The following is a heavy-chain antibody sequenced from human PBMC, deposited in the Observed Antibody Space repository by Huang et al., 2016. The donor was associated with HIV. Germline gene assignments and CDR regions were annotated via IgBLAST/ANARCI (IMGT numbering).Heavy chain of an antibody. J-gene: IGHJ3*02. CDR2: IYPGDSDT. CDR1: GYTFNGYW. D-gene: IGHD2-2*01. V-gene: IGHV5-51*01. Sequence: EVQLVQSGAVVKKPGESLKISCKGSGYTFNGYWIGWVRQMPGKGLEWMGCIYPGDSDTTYSPSFQGQGTNSADKSISTAYLQWSGLKASDTAMYYCARQGVGDFVVEPTGLGAFDIWGQGTMVTVSS. CDR3: ARQGVGDFVVEPTGLGAFDI.